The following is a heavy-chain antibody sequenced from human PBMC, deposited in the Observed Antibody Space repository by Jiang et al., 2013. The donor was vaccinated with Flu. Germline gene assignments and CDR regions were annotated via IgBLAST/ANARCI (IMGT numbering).Heavy chain of an antibody. J-gene: IGHJ4*02. D-gene: IGHD3-9*01. CDR1: GYSFTSYW. CDR3: ARLHTTDYYLHLGTPTLDF. CDR2: MHPGYSDI. Sequence: GESLKISCQASGYSFTSYWIGWVRQMPGKGLEWMGVMHPGYSDIKYSPSFQGRITLSADKFFSTAFLQWTSLKASDTAIYYCARLHTTDYYLHLGTPTLDFWGQGTLVTVSS. V-gene: IGHV5-51*01.